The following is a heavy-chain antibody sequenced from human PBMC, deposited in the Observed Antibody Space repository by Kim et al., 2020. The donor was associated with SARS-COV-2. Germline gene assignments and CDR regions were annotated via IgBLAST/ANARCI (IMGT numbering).Heavy chain of an antibody. V-gene: IGHV1-18*01. Sequence: ASVKVSCKASGYTFTSYGISWVRQAPGQGLEWMGWISAYNGNTNYAQKLQGRVTMTTDTSTSTAYMELRSLRSDDTAVYYCARDRGSSGYYSESYYFDYWGQGTLVTVSS. D-gene: IGHD3-22*01. CDR1: GYTFTSYG. CDR3: ARDRGSSGYYSESYYFDY. J-gene: IGHJ4*02. CDR2: ISAYNGNT.